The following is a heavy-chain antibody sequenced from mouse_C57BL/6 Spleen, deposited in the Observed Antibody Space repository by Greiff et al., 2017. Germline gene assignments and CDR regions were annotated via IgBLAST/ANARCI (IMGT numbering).Heavy chain of an antibody. CDR1: GYTFTDHT. CDR2: IYPRDGST. V-gene: IGHV1-78*01. D-gene: IGHD1-1*01. J-gene: IGHJ2*01. CDR3: ARWDSITAVVEGY. Sequence: VQLLQSDAELVKPGASVKISCKASGYTFTDHTIHWMKQRPEQGLEWIGYIYPRDGSTKYTEKFKGKGTFTADKSSSTAYMQLNSLTSEDSAIYFCARWDSITAVVEGYWGQGTTLTVSS.